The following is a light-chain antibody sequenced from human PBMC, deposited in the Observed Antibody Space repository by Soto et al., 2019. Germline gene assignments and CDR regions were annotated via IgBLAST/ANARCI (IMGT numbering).Light chain of an antibody. CDR2: GSS. CDR3: PQYGSSPPYT. J-gene: IGKJ2*01. V-gene: IGKV3-20*01. Sequence: EVVLTQSPGTLSLSPGERATLSCRASQSVSNNYFAWYQQKPGQAPRLLIFGSSDRATGIPDRFSGSGSGTDFTLTISRLGPEDFAVYYCPQYGSSPPYTFGQGTKLEIK. CDR1: QSVSNNY.